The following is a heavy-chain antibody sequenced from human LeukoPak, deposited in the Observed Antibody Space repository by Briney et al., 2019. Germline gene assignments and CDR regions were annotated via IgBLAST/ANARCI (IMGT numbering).Heavy chain of an antibody. D-gene: IGHD3-10*01. V-gene: IGHV1-2*02. CDR1: GYTFTGYY. Sequence: GASVKVSCKASGYTFTGYYMHWVRQAPGQGLEWMGWINPNSGATNYAQKFQGRVTMTRDTSFSTAYMELSRLRSDDTAVYYCARGRGDTMVRGVIVLFGGYDYWGQGTLVTVSS. J-gene: IGHJ4*02. CDR2: INPNSGAT. CDR3: ARGRGDTMVRGVIVLFGGYDY.